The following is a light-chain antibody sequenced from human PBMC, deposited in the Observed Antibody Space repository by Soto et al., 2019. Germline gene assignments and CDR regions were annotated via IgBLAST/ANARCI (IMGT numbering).Light chain of an antibody. CDR2: EVT. CDR1: ASDIGAYNY. J-gene: IGLJ1*01. Sequence: QSALTQPPSASGSPGQSVTISCTGTASDIGAYNYVSWYQQRPGKAPKLIIYEVTRRPSGAPDRIFGSKSYTTASLTVSGLQAEDEADYYCSSFAGTNSFVFGTGTKVTVL. CDR3: SSFAGTNSFV. V-gene: IGLV2-8*01.